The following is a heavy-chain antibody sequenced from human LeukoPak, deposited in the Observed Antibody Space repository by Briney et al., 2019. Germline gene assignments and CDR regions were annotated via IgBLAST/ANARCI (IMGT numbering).Heavy chain of an antibody. J-gene: IGHJ3*02. V-gene: IGHV1-69*04. CDR3: ARGYYGSGSYRDI. Sequence: GASVKVSCKASGGTFSSYAISWVRQAPGQGLEWMGRIIPILGIANYAQKIQGRVTITADKSTSTAYMELSSLRSEDTAVYYCARGYYGSGSYRDIWGQGTMVTVSS. CDR2: IIPILGIA. CDR1: GGTFSSYA. D-gene: IGHD3-10*01.